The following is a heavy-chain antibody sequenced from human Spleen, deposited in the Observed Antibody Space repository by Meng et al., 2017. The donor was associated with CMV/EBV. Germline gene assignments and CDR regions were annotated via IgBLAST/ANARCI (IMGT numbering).Heavy chain of an antibody. CDR3: ARDEFYSGSGTYYN. CDR1: GFTFSDYY. J-gene: IGHJ4*02. CDR2: ISSSSTI. V-gene: IGHV3-69-1*01. D-gene: IGHD3-10*01. Sequence: GGSLKISCAASGFTFSDYYMNWVRQAPGKGLEWVSSISSSSTIYYADSVKGRFTISRDNAKNSLYLQMNSLRVEDTAVYFCARDEFYSGSGTYYNWGQGTQVTVSS.